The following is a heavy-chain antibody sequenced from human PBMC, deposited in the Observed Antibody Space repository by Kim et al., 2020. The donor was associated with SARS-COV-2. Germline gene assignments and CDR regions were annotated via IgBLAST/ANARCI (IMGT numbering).Heavy chain of an antibody. J-gene: IGHJ6*02. Sequence: GGSLRLSCAASGFTFSSYDMHWVRQATGKGLEWVSAIGTAGDTYYPGSVKGRFTISRENAKNSLYLQMNSLRAGDTAVYYCARAGPHMRFGESLYYYYYGMDVWGQGTTVTVSS. CDR2: IGTAGDT. D-gene: IGHD3-10*01. CDR3: ARAGPHMRFGESLYYYYYGMDV. CDR1: GFTFSSYD. V-gene: IGHV3-13*04.